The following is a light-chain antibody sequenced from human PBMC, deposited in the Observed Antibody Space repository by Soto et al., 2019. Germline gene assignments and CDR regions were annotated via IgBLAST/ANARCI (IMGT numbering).Light chain of an antibody. CDR2: NVS. CDR1: QSLVFSDGNTY. CDR3: MQGTHWPYT. J-gene: IGKJ2*01. Sequence: DVVMTQSPLSLPVTLGQPASISCRSSQSLVFSDGNTYLSWFHQRPGQSPRRLIYNVSNRDSGVPDRFSGSRSGTDFTLRISRMEAEDVGVYYCMQGTHWPYTFGQGTKLEIK. V-gene: IGKV2-30*01.